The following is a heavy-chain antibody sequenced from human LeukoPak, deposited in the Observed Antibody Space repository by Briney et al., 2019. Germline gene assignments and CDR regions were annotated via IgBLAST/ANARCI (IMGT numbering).Heavy chain of an antibody. CDR1: GGSISSYY. CDR3: AREDCVDIVAPYAFDI. CDR2: IYTSGST. V-gene: IGHV4-4*07. J-gene: IGHJ3*02. Sequence: SETLSLTCTVSGGSISSYYWSWIRQPAGKGLEWIGRIYTSGSTNYNPSLKSRVTMSVDTSKNQFSLKLSSVTAADTAVYYCAREDCVDIVAPYAFDIWGQGTMVTVSS. D-gene: IGHD5-12*01.